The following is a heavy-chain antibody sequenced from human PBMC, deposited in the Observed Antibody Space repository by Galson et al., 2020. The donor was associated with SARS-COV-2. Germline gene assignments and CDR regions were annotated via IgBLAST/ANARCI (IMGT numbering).Heavy chain of an antibody. Sequence: GGSLRLSCAASGFTFSSYGMHWVRQAPGKGLEWVAVIWYDGSNKYYADSVKGRFTISRDNSKNTLYLQMNSLRAEDTAVYYCATSSPSGFCSSTSCKEREKVFDYWGQGTLVTVSS. J-gene: IGHJ4*02. D-gene: IGHD2-2*03. V-gene: IGHV3-33*01. CDR3: ATSSPSGFCSSTSCKEREKVFDY. CDR2: IWYDGSNK. CDR1: GFTFSSYG.